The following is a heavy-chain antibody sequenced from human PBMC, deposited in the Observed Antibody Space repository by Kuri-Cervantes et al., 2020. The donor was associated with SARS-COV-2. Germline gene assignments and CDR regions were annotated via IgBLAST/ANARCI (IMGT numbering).Heavy chain of an antibody. CDR2: ISGSGSYI. V-gene: IGHV3-21*01. D-gene: IGHD2-2*01. J-gene: IGHJ4*02. Sequence: GESLKISCVPSGFTFKTYTMTWVRQAPGKALEWVSSISGSGSYIYYADSVKGRFTISRDNSKNTLYLQMNSLRAEDTAVYYCARPPRGLLSWFDYWGQGTLVTVSS. CDR3: ARPPRGLLSWFDY. CDR1: GFTFKTYT.